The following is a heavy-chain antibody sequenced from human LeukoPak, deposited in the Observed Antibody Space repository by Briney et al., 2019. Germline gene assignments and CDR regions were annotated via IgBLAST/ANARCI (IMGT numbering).Heavy chain of an antibody. CDR3: AHTGLGWEAFDT. Sequence: ESGPTLVKPTETLTLTCSFSGFSLSDHLVGVGWIRQPPGRALEWLALIYWNDDKSYSPSLRGRAIITKDTSKNQVALTVTNMDSVDTATYFCAHTGLGWEAFDTWGQGAMVTVSS. J-gene: IGHJ3*02. CDR1: GFSLSDHLVG. D-gene: IGHD1-26*01. CDR2: IYWNDDK. V-gene: IGHV2-5*01.